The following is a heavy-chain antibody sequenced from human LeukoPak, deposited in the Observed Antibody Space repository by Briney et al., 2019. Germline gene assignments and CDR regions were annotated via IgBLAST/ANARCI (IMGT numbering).Heavy chain of an antibody. J-gene: IGHJ4*02. V-gene: IGHV3-23*01. Sequence: GGSLRLSCAASGFTFSNYAMSWVRQAPGKGLEWVSAISGSGGSTYYADSVKGRFTISRDNSKNTLYLQMNSLRAEDTAVYYCAKDNDSGSYYYISSTVFDYWGQGTLVTVSS. D-gene: IGHD1-26*01. CDR3: AKDNDSGSYYYISSTVFDY. CDR2: ISGSGGST. CDR1: GFTFSNYA.